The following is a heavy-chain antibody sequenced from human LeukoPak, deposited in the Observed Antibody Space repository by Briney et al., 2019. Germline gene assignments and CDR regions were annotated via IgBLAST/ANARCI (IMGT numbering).Heavy chain of an antibody. D-gene: IGHD2-15*01. V-gene: IGHV3-53*01. Sequence: DPGGSLRLSCAASGFTVSSNYMSWVRQAPGKGLEWVSVIYRGGSTYYADSVKGRFTISRDNSKNTLYLQMNSLRAEDTAVYYCARGLSEFCSGGSCYSYYFDYWGQGTLVTVSS. CDR2: IYRGGST. CDR3: ARGLSEFCSGGSCYSYYFDY. J-gene: IGHJ4*02. CDR1: GFTVSSNY.